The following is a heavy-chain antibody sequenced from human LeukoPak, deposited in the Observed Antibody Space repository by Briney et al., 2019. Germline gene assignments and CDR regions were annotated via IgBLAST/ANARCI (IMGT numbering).Heavy chain of an antibody. D-gene: IGHD5-18*01. CDR2: VYHGGST. CDR3: ARVRMQIQLWLRGGCLDY. Sequence: PSETLSLTCTVSGGSISSDSYYWGWIRQPPGKGLEWVGNVYHGGSTNYNPSLKSRVTISVDTSKNQFSLKLSSVTAADTAVYYCARVRMQIQLWLRGGCLDYWGQGALVTVSS. V-gene: IGHV4-39*07. J-gene: IGHJ4*02. CDR1: GGSISSDSYY.